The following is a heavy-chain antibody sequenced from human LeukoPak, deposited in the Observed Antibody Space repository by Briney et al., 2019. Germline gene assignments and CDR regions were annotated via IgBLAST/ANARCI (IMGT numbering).Heavy chain of an antibody. Sequence: PSETLSLTCAVYGGSFSGYYWSWIRQPPGKGLEWIGEINHSGSTNYNPSLKSRVTISVDTSKNQFSLKLSSVTAADTAVYYCARDNYVPDYWGQGTLVTVSS. D-gene: IGHD2/OR15-2a*01. CDR3: ARDNYVPDY. CDR2: INHSGST. CDR1: GGSFSGYY. V-gene: IGHV4-34*01. J-gene: IGHJ4*02.